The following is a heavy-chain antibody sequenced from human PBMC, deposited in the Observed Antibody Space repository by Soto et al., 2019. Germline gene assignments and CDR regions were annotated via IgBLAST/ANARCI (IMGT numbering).Heavy chain of an antibody. CDR3: ARDSTRRGTCDI. V-gene: IGHV4-34*01. CDR1: NGSFSVYY. CDR2: INHAGST. Sequence: SETLSLTCAVYNGSFSVYYWTWIRQPPGKGLEWIGEINHAGSTNYNPSLKSRVTISVDTSKNQLSLNLNSVTAADTPVYYCARDSTRRGTCDIWRQGTMVTVSS. D-gene: IGHD2-2*01. J-gene: IGHJ3*02.